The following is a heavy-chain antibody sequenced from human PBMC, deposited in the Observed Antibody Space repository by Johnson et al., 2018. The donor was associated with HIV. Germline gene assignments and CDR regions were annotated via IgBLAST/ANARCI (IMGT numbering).Heavy chain of an antibody. CDR1: GFTVINNY. J-gene: IGHJ3*02. D-gene: IGHD3-22*01. CDR2: IAFSGNI. V-gene: IGHV3-66*01. CDR3: ARGLNYYDSSCYYWVDRADDAFDI. Sequence: VQLVESGGGLVQPGGSLRLSCAVSGFTVINNYMTWVRQAPGKGLEWVSGIAFSGNINQPESVKGRFTISRDNVKGFLYLQMNSVTAADTAVYYCARGLNYYDSSCYYWVDRADDAFDIWGQGTMVTVSS.